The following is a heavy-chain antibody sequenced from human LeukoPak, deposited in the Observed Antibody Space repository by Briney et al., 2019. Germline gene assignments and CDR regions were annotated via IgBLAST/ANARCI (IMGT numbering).Heavy chain of an antibody. CDR1: GGSISSYY. V-gene: IGHV4-4*08. J-gene: IGHJ4*02. Sequence: SETLSLTCTVSGGSISSYYWSWIRQPPGKGLEWIGYIYNCGSTNYNHSLKSRVTMSVDTWKNQFSLKLYSVTAADTAVYYCAREHRTGDRFDYWGQGTLVTVCS. D-gene: IGHD7-27*01. CDR2: IYNCGST. CDR3: AREHRTGDRFDY.